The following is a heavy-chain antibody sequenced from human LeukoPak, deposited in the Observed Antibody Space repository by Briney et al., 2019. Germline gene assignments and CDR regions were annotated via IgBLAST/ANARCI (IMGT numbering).Heavy chain of an antibody. CDR1: GGSISSYY. Sequence: SETLSLTCAVSGGSISSYYWSWIRQPAGKGLEWIGRIYTSGSTNYNPSLKSRVTMSVDTSKNQFSLKLSSVTAADTAVYYCARGAFGAGTTGYFDYWGQGTLVTVSS. CDR3: ARGAFGAGTTGYFDY. CDR2: IYTSGST. V-gene: IGHV4-4*07. D-gene: IGHD1-7*01. J-gene: IGHJ4*02.